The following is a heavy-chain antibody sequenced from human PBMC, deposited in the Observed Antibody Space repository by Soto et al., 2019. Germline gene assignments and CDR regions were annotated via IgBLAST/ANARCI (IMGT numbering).Heavy chain of an antibody. Sequence: GGSLRLSCAASGFTFSSYGMHWVRQAPGKGLEWVAVIWYDGSNKYYADSVKGRFTISRDNSKNTLYLQMNSLRAEDTAVYYCARGFPPNVDTAMMGAFDIWGQGTMVTVSS. D-gene: IGHD5-18*01. V-gene: IGHV3-33*01. CDR1: GFTFSSYG. J-gene: IGHJ3*02. CDR2: IWYDGSNK. CDR3: ARGFPPNVDTAMMGAFDI.